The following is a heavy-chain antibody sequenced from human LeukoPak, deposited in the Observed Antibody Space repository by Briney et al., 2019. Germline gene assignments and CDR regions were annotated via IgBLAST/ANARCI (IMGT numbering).Heavy chain of an antibody. D-gene: IGHD6-13*01. CDR3: ARDGYSSSWYKLHTERFAIDY. CDR1: GFTFSSYS. CDR2: ISSSSSTI. Sequence: QSGGSLRLSCAASGFTFSSYSMNWVRQAPGKGLEWVSYISSSSSTIYYADSVKGRFTISRDNAKNSLYLQMNSLRAEDTAVYYCARDGYSSSWYKLHTERFAIDYWGQGTLVTVSS. V-gene: IGHV3-48*04. J-gene: IGHJ4*02.